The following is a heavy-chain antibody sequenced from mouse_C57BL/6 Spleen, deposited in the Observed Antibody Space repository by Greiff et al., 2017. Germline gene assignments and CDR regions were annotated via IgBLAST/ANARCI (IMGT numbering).Heavy chain of an antibody. D-gene: IGHD2-4*01. CDR3: ARDYDYDGAPDY. J-gene: IGHJ2*01. Sequence: VQLQQSGAELVQPGASVKISCKASGYAFSSYWMNWVKQRPGKGLEWIGQIYPGDGDTNYNGKFKGKATLTADKSSSTAYMQLSSLTSEDSAVYFCARDYDYDGAPDYGGQGTTLTVSS. CDR1: GYAFSSYW. CDR2: IYPGDGDT. V-gene: IGHV1-80*01.